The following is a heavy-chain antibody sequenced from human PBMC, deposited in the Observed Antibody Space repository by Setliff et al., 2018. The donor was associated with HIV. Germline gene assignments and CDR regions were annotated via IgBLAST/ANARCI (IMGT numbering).Heavy chain of an antibody. CDR1: NNSIRSPY. CDR2: IHTLGGT. Sequence: KTSETLSLTCTVSNNSIRSPYWSWIRQPVGKGLEWIGRIHTLGGTKYNSSLESRVTMSLDTSRNQFSLKQNSVTAADSAVYFCTRDRYANGWLYFDYWGPGILVTVSS. V-gene: IGHV4-4*07. D-gene: IGHD2-2*01. J-gene: IGHJ4*02. CDR3: TRDRYANGWLYFDY.